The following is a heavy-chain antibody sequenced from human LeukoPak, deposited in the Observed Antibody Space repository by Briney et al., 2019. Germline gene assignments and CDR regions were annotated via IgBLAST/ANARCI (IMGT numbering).Heavy chain of an antibody. CDR2: IDTAGGT. J-gene: IGHJ3*02. V-gene: IGHV3-13*04. D-gene: IGHD3-10*01. CDR1: GIPFISYD. CDR3: ARRRYGLGSYSDAFDI. Sequence: ASLKHSRPAPGIPFISYDRNWVRHPTGKGLKKDSGIDTAGGTYYAGSVKGRFTISRENAKNSLSLQMNSLRAGDTAVYYCARRRYGLGSYSDAFDIWGQGTMVTVSS.